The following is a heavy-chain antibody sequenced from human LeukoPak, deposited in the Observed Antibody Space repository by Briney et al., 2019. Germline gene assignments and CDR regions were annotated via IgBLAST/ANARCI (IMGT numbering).Heavy chain of an antibody. V-gene: IGHV3-9*01. CDR2: ISWNSGSI. CDR1: GFTFDDYA. J-gene: IGHJ3*02. D-gene: IGHD6-19*01. CDR3: AKDSSIAVAGGSDAFDI. Sequence: PGGSLRLSCAASGFTFDDYAMHWVRQAPGKGLEWVSGISWNSGSIGYADSVKGRFTISRDNAKNSPYLQMNSLRAEDTALYYCAKDSSIAVAGGSDAFDIWGQGTMVTVSS.